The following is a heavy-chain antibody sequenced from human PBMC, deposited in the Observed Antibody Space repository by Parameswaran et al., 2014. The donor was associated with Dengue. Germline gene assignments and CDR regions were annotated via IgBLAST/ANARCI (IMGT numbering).Heavy chain of an antibody. CDR3: ASSLVSLVGWDYYYYYGMDV. V-gene: IGHV1-18*01. Sequence: WVRQAPGQGLEWMGWISAYNGNTNYAQKLQGRVTMTTDTSTSTAYMELRSLRSDDTAVYYCASSLVSLVGWDYYYYYGMDVWGQGTTVTVSS. D-gene: IGHD1-26*01. J-gene: IGHJ6*02. CDR2: ISAYNGNT.